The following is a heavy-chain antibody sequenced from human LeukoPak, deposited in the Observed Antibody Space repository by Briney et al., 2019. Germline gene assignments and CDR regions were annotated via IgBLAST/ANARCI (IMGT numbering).Heavy chain of an antibody. J-gene: IGHJ4*02. CDR1: GGSISSGDYY. V-gene: IGHV4-30-4*08. CDR2: IYYSGST. D-gene: IGHD1-1*01. CDR3: ARVEAVQLEGGNYFDY. Sequence: TSQTLSLTCTVSGGSISSGDYYWSWIRQPPGKGLGWIGYIYYSGSTYYNPSLKSRVTISVDTSKNQFSLKLSSVTAADTAVYYCARVEAVQLEGGNYFDYWGQGTLVTVSS.